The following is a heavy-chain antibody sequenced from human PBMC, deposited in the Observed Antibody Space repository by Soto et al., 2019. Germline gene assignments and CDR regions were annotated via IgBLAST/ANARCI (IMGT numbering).Heavy chain of an antibody. Sequence: EVQLLESGGGWVQPGGSLRLSCAASGFTFSTFVMTWVRQVPGEGLEWISSITGSGKSAYYADSVKGRVTISRDNSKNTLYLQISSRGVDDTAVYHCAVHLGENYYTMDVWGQGTTVTVSS. V-gene: IGHV3-23*01. D-gene: IGHD3-10*01. CDR3: AVHLGENYYTMDV. CDR2: ITGSGKSA. CDR1: GFTFSTFV. J-gene: IGHJ6*02.